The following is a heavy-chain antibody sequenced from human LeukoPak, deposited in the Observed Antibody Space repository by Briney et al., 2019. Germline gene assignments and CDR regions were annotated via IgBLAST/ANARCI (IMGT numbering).Heavy chain of an antibody. Sequence: PGGSLRLSCAASGFTFSDYYMSWIRQAPGKGLEWVSYISSSGSTIYYADSVKGRFTISRDNAKNSLYLQMNSLRAEDTAVYYCAIDSIPVSGSFDYWGQGTRVTVSS. D-gene: IGHD6-25*01. CDR1: GFTFSDYY. V-gene: IGHV3-11*04. CDR3: AIDSIPVSGSFDY. J-gene: IGHJ4*02. CDR2: ISSSGSTI.